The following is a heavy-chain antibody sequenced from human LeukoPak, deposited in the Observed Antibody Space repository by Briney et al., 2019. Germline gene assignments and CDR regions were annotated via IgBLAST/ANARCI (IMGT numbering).Heavy chain of an antibody. CDR1: GYTFTSYG. Sequence: ASVKVSCKASGYTFTSYGISWVRQAPGQGLEWMGWISAYNGNTNYAQKLQGRVTMTTDTSTSTAYMELRSLRSDDTAVYYCARENYNSGYDWNWFDPWGQGTLVTASS. D-gene: IGHD5-12*01. V-gene: IGHV1-18*01. J-gene: IGHJ5*02. CDR3: ARENYNSGYDWNWFDP. CDR2: ISAYNGNT.